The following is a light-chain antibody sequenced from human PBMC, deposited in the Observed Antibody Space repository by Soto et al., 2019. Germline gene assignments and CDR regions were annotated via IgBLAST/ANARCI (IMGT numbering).Light chain of an antibody. Sequence: QAVVTQEPSFSVSPGRTVTLTCGLRSGSVSTNYYPSWYQQTPGQAPRTLIYNTNTRSSGVPDRFSGSILGNKAALTITGAQADDESDYYCVLYMGSGIWVFGGGTKVTVL. V-gene: IGLV8-61*01. CDR1: SGSVSTNYY. J-gene: IGLJ3*02. CDR3: VLYMGSGIWV. CDR2: NTN.